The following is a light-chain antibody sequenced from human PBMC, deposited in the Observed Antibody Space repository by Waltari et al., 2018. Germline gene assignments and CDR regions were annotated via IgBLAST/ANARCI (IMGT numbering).Light chain of an antibody. CDR2: WAS. V-gene: IGKV4-1*01. CDR3: QQYYSTPWT. CDR1: QSVLYSSDNKNF. Sequence: DIVMTQSPDSLAVSLGERATINCKSSQSVLYSSDNKNFLAWYPQKPGPPPKLLVYWASTRESGVPDRFSGSGSGIDFTLTISSLQAEDVAVYYCQQYYSTPWTFAQGTKVEIK. J-gene: IGKJ1*01.